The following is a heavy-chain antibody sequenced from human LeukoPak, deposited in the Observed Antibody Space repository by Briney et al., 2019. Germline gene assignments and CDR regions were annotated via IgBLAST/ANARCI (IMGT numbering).Heavy chain of an antibody. CDR3: ARSRDGYNLGY. J-gene: IGHJ4*02. D-gene: IGHD5-24*01. CDR2: ISNSGST. CDR1: GGSISYYY. V-gene: IGHV4-59*01. Sequence: ASETLSLICNVSGGSISYYYWTWIRQPPGRGLEWIGSISNSGSTNYNPSLKSRVTISVDTSKNQISLKLSSVTAADTAVYYCARSRDGYNLGYWGQGTLVTVSS.